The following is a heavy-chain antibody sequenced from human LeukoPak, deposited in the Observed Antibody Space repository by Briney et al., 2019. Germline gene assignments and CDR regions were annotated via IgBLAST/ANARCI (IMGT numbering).Heavy chain of an antibody. CDR2: IIPILGIA. V-gene: IGHV1-69*02. CDR3: AECSSTSCYTGGGFDY. D-gene: IGHD2-2*02. CDR1: GGTFSSYT. Sequence: SVKVSCKASGGTFSSYTISWVRQAPGQGLEWMGRIIPILGIANYAQKFQGRVTITADKSTSTAHMELSSLRSEDTAVYYCAECSSTSCYTGGGFDYWGQGTLVTVSS. J-gene: IGHJ4*02.